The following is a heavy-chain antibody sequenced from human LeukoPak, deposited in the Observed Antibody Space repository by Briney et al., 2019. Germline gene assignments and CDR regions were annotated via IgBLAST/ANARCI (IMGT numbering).Heavy chain of an antibody. V-gene: IGHV4-38-2*02. CDR3: ARGGPGITMVRGVIHPNNWFDP. D-gene: IGHD3-10*01. J-gene: IGHJ5*02. Sequence: SSETLSLTCTVSGYSISSGYYWGWIRQPPGKGLEWIGEINHSGSTNYNPSLKSRVTISVDTSKNQFSLKLSSVTAADTAVYYCARGGPGITMVRGVIHPNNWFDPWGQGTLVTVSS. CDR1: GYSISSGYY. CDR2: INHSGST.